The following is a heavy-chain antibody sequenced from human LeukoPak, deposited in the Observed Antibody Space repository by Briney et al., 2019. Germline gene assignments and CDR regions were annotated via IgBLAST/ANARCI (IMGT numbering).Heavy chain of an antibody. D-gene: IGHD5-18*01. V-gene: IGHV3-23*01. Sequence: GGSLRLSCAASGFTFSSYSSNWVRQAPGKGLEWVSAISGSGGSTYYADSVKGRFTISRDNSKNTLYLQMNSLRAEDTAVYYCAKRGAYSPPYWGQGTLVTVSS. J-gene: IGHJ4*02. CDR2: ISGSGGST. CDR3: AKRGAYSPPY. CDR1: GFTFSSYS.